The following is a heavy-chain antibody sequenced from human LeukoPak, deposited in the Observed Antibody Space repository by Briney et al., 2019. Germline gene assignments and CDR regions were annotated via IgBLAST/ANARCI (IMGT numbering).Heavy chain of an antibody. Sequence: PSETLSLTCSVSGGSINSYYWSWIRQPAGQGLEWIGRVYTRGSTEYNPSLKSRVTMSVDTSKYQFSLNLSSVTAADTAVYYCARSAVQGPYYYYMDVWGKGTTVTISS. D-gene: IGHD1-1*01. CDR1: GGSINSYY. V-gene: IGHV4-4*07. J-gene: IGHJ6*03. CDR3: ARSAVQGPYYYYMDV. CDR2: VYTRGST.